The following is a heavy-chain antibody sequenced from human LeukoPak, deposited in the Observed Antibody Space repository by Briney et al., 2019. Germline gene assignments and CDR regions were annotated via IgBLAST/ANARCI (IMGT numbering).Heavy chain of an antibody. CDR3: ARHTARHADDC. D-gene: IGHD2-21*01. V-gene: IGHV4-59*08. CDR2: IYYSGST. J-gene: IGHJ4*02. CDR1: GGSISGYY. Sequence: SETLSLTCTVSGGSISGYYWSWIRQPPNKGLEWIGYIYYSGSTNYNPSLKSRVTISVDTSKNQVSLRLNSVTAADTAVYFCARHTARHADDCWGQGTLVTVSS.